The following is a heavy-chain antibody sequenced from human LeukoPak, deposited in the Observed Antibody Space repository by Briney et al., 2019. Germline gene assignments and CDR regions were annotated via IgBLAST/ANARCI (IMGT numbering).Heavy chain of an antibody. V-gene: IGHV1-58*01. CDR3: AASPDYYHSSGYSYYFDY. CDR2: IVVGSGNT. Sequence: SVKVSCKASGFTFTSSAVQWVRQARGQRLEWIGWIVVGSGNTNYAQKFQERVTITRDMSTSTAYMELSSLRSEDAAVYNCAASPDYYHSSGYSYYFDYWGQGTLVTVSS. D-gene: IGHD3-22*01. CDR1: GFTFTSSA. J-gene: IGHJ4*02.